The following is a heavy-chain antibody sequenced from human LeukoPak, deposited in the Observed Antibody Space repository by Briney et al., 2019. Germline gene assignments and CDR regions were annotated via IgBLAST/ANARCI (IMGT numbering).Heavy chain of an antibody. V-gene: IGHV4-34*01. CDR1: GGSFSGCY. D-gene: IGHD3-10*01. Sequence: SETLSLTCAVYGGSFSGCYWSWIRQPPGKGLEWIGEINHSGSTNYNPSLKSRVAISVDTSKNQFSLKLSSVTAADTAVYYCARRRIWFGELAFDYWGQGTLVTVSS. J-gene: IGHJ4*02. CDR2: INHSGST. CDR3: ARRRIWFGELAFDY.